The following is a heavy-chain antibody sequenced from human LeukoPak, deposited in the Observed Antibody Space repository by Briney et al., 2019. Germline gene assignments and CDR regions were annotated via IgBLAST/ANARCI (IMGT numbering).Heavy chain of an antibody. CDR1: GFSFNNYR. CDR3: VRGPHIAATSY. J-gene: IGHJ4*02. D-gene: IGHD6-25*01. V-gene: IGHV3-7*03. Sequence: GGTLRLSCVASGFSFNNYRMTWVRQAPGKGLEWVANIKQDGSEKQYVDSVKGRFAISRDNAKKSLYLQINTLRAEDTAVYYCVRGPHIAATSYWGQGTLVTVSS. CDR2: IKQDGSEK.